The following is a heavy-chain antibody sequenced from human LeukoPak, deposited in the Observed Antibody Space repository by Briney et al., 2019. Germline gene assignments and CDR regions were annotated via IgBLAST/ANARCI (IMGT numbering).Heavy chain of an antibody. V-gene: IGHV1-69*05. J-gene: IGHJ3*02. CDR1: GGTFSSYA. CDR3: ATWGLHFDI. Sequence: ASVKVSCKASGGTFSSYAISWVRQAPGQGLEWMGGIIPIFGTANYAQKFQGRVTMTRDTSINTAYMELSRLTSDDTAVYFCATWGLHFDIWGQGTMVTVAS. D-gene: IGHD3-16*01. CDR2: IIPIFGTA.